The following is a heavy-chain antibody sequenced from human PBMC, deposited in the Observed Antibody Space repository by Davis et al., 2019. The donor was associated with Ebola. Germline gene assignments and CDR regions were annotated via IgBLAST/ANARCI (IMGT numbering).Heavy chain of an antibody. D-gene: IGHD6-19*01. V-gene: IGHV3-48*01. CDR3: AKDTSNVWFDV. CDR1: GFTFSSYS. J-gene: IGHJ3*01. Sequence: GESLKISCAASGFTFSSYSMNWVRQAPGKGLEWVSYISSSSSTIYYADSVKGRFTISRDNSKNTLHLQMNSLRVEDTAIYYCAKDTSNVWFDVWGQGTTVTVSS. CDR2: ISSSSSTI.